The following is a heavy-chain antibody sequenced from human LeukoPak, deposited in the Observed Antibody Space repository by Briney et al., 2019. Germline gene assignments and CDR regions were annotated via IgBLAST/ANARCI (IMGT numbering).Heavy chain of an antibody. CDR3: AKMKGPPLPKYHMDV. V-gene: IGHV3-23*01. D-gene: IGHD1-14*01. Sequence: GGSLRPSCAASGFTFSGFAMSWVRRTPGKGLEWVSGISGSGDNTLYADSVKGRFTISRDNSKNTLYLEMNSLRAEDTAIYYCAKMKGPPLPKYHMDVWGQGTTVTVSS. CDR1: GFTFSGFA. CDR2: ISGSGDNT. J-gene: IGHJ6*01.